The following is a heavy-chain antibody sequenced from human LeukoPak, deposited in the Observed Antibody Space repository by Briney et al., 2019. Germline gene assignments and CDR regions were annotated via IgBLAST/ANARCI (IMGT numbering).Heavy chain of an antibody. CDR2: IKQDGSEK. CDR1: GFTFSSYW. D-gene: IGHD3-22*01. Sequence: GGSLRLSCAASGFTFSSYWMSWVRQAPGKGLEWVANIKQDGSEKYYVDSVKGRFTISRDNAKNSLYLQMNSLRAEDMALYYCAKGGRYYDSSGYYYMDVWGKGTTVTVSS. CDR3: AKGGRYYDSSGYYYMDV. J-gene: IGHJ6*03. V-gene: IGHV3-7*03.